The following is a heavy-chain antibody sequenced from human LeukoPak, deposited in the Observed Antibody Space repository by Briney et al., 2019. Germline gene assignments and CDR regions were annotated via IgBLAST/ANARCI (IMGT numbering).Heavy chain of an antibody. Sequence: PGRSLRLSCAASGFTFSSYGMHWVRQAPGQGLEWVADIWYDGSNKYYADSVKGRFTISRDNSKNTLYLQMNSLRAEDTAVYYCARDLDYGGNSNFPFDYWGQGTLVTVSS. CDR3: ARDLDYGGNSNFPFDY. D-gene: IGHD4-23*01. J-gene: IGHJ4*02. CDR1: GFTFSSYG. CDR2: IWYDGSNK. V-gene: IGHV3-33*01.